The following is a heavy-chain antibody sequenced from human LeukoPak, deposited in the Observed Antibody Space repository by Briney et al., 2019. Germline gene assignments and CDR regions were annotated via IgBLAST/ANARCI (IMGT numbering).Heavy chain of an antibody. Sequence: PGGSLRLSCAASGFTFSDYYMGWIRQAPGKGLEWVSYISSSGSTIYYADSVKGRFTISRDSAKNSLYLQMNSLRAEDTAVYYCAGGYYDFWSGYRYNWFDPWGQGTLVTVSS. CDR3: AGGYYDFWSGYRYNWFDP. D-gene: IGHD3-3*01. J-gene: IGHJ5*02. V-gene: IGHV3-11*01. CDR2: ISSSGSTI. CDR1: GFTFSDYY.